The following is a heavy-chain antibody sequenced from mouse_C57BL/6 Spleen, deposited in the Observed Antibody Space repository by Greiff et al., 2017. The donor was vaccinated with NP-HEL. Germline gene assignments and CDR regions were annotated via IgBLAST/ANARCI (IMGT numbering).Heavy chain of an antibody. CDR2: IYPGSGST. Sequence: VQLQQPGAELVKPGASVKMSCKASGYTFTSYWITWVKQRPGQGLEWIGDIYPGSGSTNYNEKFKSKATLTVDTASSTAYRKRRSLTSEDSAVYYCARGANYYGSSYDYAMDYWGQGTSVTVSS. J-gene: IGHJ4*01. D-gene: IGHD1-1*01. V-gene: IGHV1-55*01. CDR3: ARGANYYGSSYDYAMDY. CDR1: GYTFTSYW.